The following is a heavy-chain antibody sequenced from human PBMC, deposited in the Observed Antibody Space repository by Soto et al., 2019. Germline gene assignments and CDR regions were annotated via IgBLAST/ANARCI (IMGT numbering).Heavy chain of an antibody. CDR1: GFTFSDYF. J-gene: IGHJ5*02. V-gene: IGHV3-11*06. CDR3: VRDSARIVVVPRVDGDNWLEP. CDR2: ISGSSDNI. Sequence: GGSLRLSCAASGFTFSDYFMSWIRQAPGKGLEWVSFISGSSDNIKYADSVKGRFTISRDNAKNSLYLQMNSLRAEDTAVYYCVRDSARIVVVPRVDGDNWLEPWGQGTLVTVSS. D-gene: IGHD2-2*01.